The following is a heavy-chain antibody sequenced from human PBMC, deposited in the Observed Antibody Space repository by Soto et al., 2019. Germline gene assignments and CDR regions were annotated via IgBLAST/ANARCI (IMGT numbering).Heavy chain of an antibody. CDR1: GYTFTSYG. CDR2: ISAYNGNT. V-gene: IGHV1-18*01. J-gene: IGHJ6*02. Sequence: ASVKVSCKASGYTFTSYGISWVRQAPGQGLEWMGWISAYNGNTNYAQKLQGRVTMTTDTSTSTAYMELRSLRSDDTAVYYCARERGRRYDRSGGSCYYYYGMDVWGQGTTVTVS. CDR3: ARERGRRYDRSGGSCYYYYGMDV. D-gene: IGHD2-15*01.